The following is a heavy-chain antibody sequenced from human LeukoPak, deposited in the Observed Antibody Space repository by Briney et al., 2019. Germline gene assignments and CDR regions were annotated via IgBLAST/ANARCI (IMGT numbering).Heavy chain of an antibody. CDR3: ARKNRTPLRNNWFDS. V-gene: IGHV5-51*01. CDR2: INPGDSNT. D-gene: IGHD1-1*01. Sequence: GESLKISCKGSGYSFTTYWIAWVRQMPGKGLEWMGIINPGDSNTKSSPSVQGQVTISVDKSIGTAYLQWNSLKASDTAIYYCARKNRTPLRNNWFDSWGQGTLVTVSS. CDR1: GYSFTTYW. J-gene: IGHJ5*01.